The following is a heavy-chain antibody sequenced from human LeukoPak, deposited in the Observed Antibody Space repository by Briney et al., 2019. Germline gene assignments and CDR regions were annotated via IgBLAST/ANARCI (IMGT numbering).Heavy chain of an antibody. CDR2: IKQDGSEK. D-gene: IGHD1-26*01. J-gene: IGHJ4*02. CDR1: GFTFSSYW. Sequence: GGSLRLSCAASGFTFSSYWMSWVRQAPGKGLEWVANIKQDGSEKYYVDSVKGRFTISRDDAENSVYLQMNSLRAEDTAVYYCARTRGSYFFDYWGQGTRVTVSS. CDR3: ARTRGSYFFDY. V-gene: IGHV3-7*05.